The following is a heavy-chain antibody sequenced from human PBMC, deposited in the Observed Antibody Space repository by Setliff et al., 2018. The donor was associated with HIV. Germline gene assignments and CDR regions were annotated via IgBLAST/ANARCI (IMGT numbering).Heavy chain of an antibody. V-gene: IGHV1-58*02. J-gene: IGHJ4*02. CDR3: AADLFTHSSGWRHFDY. Sequence: SVKVSCKASGLTFTSSAMQWVQQARGQRLEWIGWIVVGSGNTNYAQKFQERVTITRDMSTSTAYMELSSLRSEDTAVYYCAADLFTHSSGWRHFDYWGQGTLVTVSS. D-gene: IGHD6-19*01. CDR1: GLTFTSSA. CDR2: IVVGSGNT.